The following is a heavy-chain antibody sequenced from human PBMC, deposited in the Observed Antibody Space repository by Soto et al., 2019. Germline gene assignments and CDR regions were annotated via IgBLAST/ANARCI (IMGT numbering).Heavy chain of an antibody. Sequence: SETLSLTCTVSGGSVSSESHYWSWIRQTPGKGLEWIGYIYYTGSTNYNPSLKGRFTMSVDTSRDQVSLRLRSVTRADTAVYYWARDQYAFGSGSYYYAMEVWGQGTKVSVSS. J-gene: IGHJ6*02. CDR3: ARDQYAFGSGSYYYAMEV. CDR1: GGSVSSESHY. D-gene: IGHD3-3*01. V-gene: IGHV4-61*01. CDR2: IYYTGST.